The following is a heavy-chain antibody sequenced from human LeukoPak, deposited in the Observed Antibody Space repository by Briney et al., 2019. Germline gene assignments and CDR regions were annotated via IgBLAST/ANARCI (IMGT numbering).Heavy chain of an antibody. Sequence: SVKVSCKASGGTFSSYAISWVRQAPGQGLEWMGGIIPIFGTANYAQKFQGRVTITADESTSTAYMELSSLRSEDTAVYYCARDRSPYSSGWNDAFDIWGQGTMVTVSS. V-gene: IGHV1-69*13. CDR3: ARDRSPYSSGWNDAFDI. CDR2: IIPIFGTA. CDR1: GGTFSSYA. D-gene: IGHD6-25*01. J-gene: IGHJ3*02.